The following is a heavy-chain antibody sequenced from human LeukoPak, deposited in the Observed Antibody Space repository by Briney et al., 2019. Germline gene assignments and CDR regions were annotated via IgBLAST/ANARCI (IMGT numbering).Heavy chain of an antibody. CDR1: GGSISSGGYS. CDR2: IYHSGST. V-gene: IGHV4-30-2*01. CDR3: ARGGGRWPYDYFDY. Sequence: SETLSLTCAGSGGSISSGGYSWSWIRQPPGKGLEWIGYIYHSGSTYYNPSLKSRVTISVDRSKNQFSLKLSSVTAADTAVYYCARGGGRWPYDYFDYWGQGTLVTVSS. D-gene: IGHD3-16*01. J-gene: IGHJ4*02.